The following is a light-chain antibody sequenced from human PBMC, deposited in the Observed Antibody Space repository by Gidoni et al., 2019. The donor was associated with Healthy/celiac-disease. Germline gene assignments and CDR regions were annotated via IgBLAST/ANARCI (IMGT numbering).Light chain of an antibody. Sequence: EIVLTQSPATLSLSPGERATLSCRDSQSVSSYLAWYQQKPGQAPRLLIYDASNRATGIQARCSGSGSGTDFTLTISSLEPEDFAVYYCQQRSNWPFTFGQGTRLEIK. CDR1: QSVSSY. V-gene: IGKV3-11*01. J-gene: IGKJ5*01. CDR2: DAS. CDR3: QQRSNWPFT.